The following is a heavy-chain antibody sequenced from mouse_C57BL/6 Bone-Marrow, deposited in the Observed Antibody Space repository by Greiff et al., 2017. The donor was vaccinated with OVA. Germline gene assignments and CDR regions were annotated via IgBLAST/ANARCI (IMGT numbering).Heavy chain of an antibody. CDR2: INPYNGGT. CDR3: ARGRDYYGTAWFAY. V-gene: IGHV1-19*01. CDR1: GYTFTDYY. Sequence: EVQLQQSGPVLVKPGASVKMSCKASGYTFTDYYMNWVKQSHGKSLEWIGVINPYNGGTSYNQKFKGKATLTVDKSSSTAYMELNSLTSEDSAVYYCARGRDYYGTAWFAYWGQGTLVTVSA. J-gene: IGHJ3*01. D-gene: IGHD1-1*02.